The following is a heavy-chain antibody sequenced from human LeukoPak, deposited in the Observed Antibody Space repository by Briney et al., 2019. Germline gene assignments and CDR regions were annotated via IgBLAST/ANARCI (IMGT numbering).Heavy chain of an antibody. D-gene: IGHD3-10*01. J-gene: IGHJ4*02. CDR1: GYTFTSYA. Sequence: ASVKVSCKASGYTFTSYAMHWVRQAPGQRLEWMGWISAYNGNTNYTQKFQGRVTMTTDTSTSTAYMELRSLRSDDTAVYYCARDSDLWFLDYWGQGTLVTVSS. CDR2: ISAYNGNT. CDR3: ARDSDLWFLDY. V-gene: IGHV1-18*01.